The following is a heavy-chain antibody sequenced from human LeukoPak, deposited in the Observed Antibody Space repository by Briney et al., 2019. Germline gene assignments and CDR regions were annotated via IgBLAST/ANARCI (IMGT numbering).Heavy chain of an antibody. D-gene: IGHD3-10*01. CDR2: INPNNGGT. CDR1: GYTITNNY. CDR3: ARDSGEVPDY. Sequence: ASVKVSCKASGYTITNNYMHWVRQAPGEGLEWMGWINPNNGGTKYAQNFQGRVTMTRDTSISTAYMELDRLRFDDTAVYYCARDSGEVPDYWGQGTLVTVSS. V-gene: IGHV1-2*02. J-gene: IGHJ4*02.